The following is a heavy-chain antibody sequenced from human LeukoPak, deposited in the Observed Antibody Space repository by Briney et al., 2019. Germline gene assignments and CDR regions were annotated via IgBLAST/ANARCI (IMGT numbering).Heavy chain of an antibody. Sequence: GESLQISCKTSGYTFTTSWIGWVRPMPGKGLEWMGVIYPGDSDIRYSPSFQGQVTISVDNSISTAYLQWSSLKASDTAMYYCARHPQFYSGWPFDYWGQGTLVTVSS. CDR3: ARHPQFYSGWPFDY. CDR2: IYPGDSDI. D-gene: IGHD6-19*01. J-gene: IGHJ4*02. V-gene: IGHV5-51*01. CDR1: GYTFTTSW.